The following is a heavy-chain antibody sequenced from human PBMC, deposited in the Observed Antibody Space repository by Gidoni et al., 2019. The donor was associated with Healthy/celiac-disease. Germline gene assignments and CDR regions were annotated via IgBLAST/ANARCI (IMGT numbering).Heavy chain of an antibody. J-gene: IGHJ6*02. CDR2: ISGSGGST. Sequence: EVQLLESGGGLVQPGGSLRLSCAASGFPFSSYAMSWVRQAPGKGLEWVSAISGSGGSTYYADSVKGRFTISRDNSKNTLYLQMNSLRAEDTAVYYCAKRNSSGWHYYYYGMDVWGQGTTVTVSS. D-gene: IGHD6-19*01. V-gene: IGHV3-23*01. CDR1: GFPFSSYA. CDR3: AKRNSSGWHYYYYGMDV.